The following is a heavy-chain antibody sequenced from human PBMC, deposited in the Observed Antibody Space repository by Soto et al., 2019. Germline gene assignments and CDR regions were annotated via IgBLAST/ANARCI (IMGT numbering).Heavy chain of an antibody. D-gene: IGHD2-2*01. CDR1: GFTFSSYA. CDR3: ARKSGVVVVPAAMPYYGMDV. J-gene: IGHJ6*02. V-gene: IGHV3-64*01. CDR2: ISSNGGST. Sequence: GGSLRLSCAASGFTFSSYAMHWVRQAPGKGLEYVSAISSNGGSTYYANSVKGRFTISRDNSKNTLYLQMGSLRAEDMAVYYCARKSGVVVVPAAMPYYGMDVWGQGTTVTVSS.